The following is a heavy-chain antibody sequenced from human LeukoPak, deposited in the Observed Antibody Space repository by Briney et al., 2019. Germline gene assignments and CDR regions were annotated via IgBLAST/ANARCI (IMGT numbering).Heavy chain of an antibody. CDR1: GFIFSNYG. CDR2: TRYDGTIK. CDR3: AKELLLGYFYMDV. D-gene: IGHD1-26*01. Sequence: PGGSLRLSCAASGFIFSNYGMHWVRQTPGKGLEWVAFTRYDGTIKDYADSVEGRFTISRDNSQNVLHLQMKSLRTEDTAVYYCAKELLLGYFYMDVWGKGTTVIVSS. V-gene: IGHV3-30*02. J-gene: IGHJ6*03.